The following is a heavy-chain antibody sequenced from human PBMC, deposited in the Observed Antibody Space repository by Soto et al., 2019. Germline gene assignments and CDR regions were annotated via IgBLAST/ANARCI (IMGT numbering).Heavy chain of an antibody. J-gene: IGHJ4*01. CDR2: INPNTGYT. CDR1: GYSFSNFY. D-gene: IGHD6-13*01. Sequence: ASVKVSCKTSGYSFSNFYIHWVRQAPGQGLEWMGWINPNTGYTKYAQKFQGRVAMTRDTSINTAYMELTRLRSDDTAVYYCAKWGCGAGTCYSDSWGHGTLVTVSS. CDR3: AKWGCGAGTCYSDS. V-gene: IGHV1-2*02.